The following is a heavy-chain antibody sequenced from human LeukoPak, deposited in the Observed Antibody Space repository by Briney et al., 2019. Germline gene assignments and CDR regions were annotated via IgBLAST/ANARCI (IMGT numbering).Heavy chain of an antibody. V-gene: IGHV4-61*01. Sequence: SETLSLTCTVSGGSFSSGSYYWSWIRQPSGKGLEWIGYIYYSGSTNYNPSLKSRVTISVDTSKNQFSLKLSSVTAADTAVYYCARQYYDYVWGRYRPGRDLYYFDYWGQGTLVTVSS. J-gene: IGHJ4*02. CDR3: ARQYYDYVWGRYRPGRDLYYFDY. CDR1: GGSFSSGSYY. CDR2: IYYSGST. D-gene: IGHD3-16*02.